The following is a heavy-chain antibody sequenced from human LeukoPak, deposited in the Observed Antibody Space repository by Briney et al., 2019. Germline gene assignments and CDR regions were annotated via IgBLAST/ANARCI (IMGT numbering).Heavy chain of an antibody. J-gene: IGHJ4*02. CDR2: INHSGST. CDR1: GGSFSGYY. CDR3: ARAFSSWSNTAIDY. Sequence: SETLSLTCAVYGGSFSGYYWSWIRQPPGKGLEWIGEINHSGSTNYNPSLKSRVTISVDTSKNQFSLKLSSVTAADTAVYYCARAFSSWSNTAIDYWGQGTLVTVSS. D-gene: IGHD6-13*01. V-gene: IGHV4-34*01.